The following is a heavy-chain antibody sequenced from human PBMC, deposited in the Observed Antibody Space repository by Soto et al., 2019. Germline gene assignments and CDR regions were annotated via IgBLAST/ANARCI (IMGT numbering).Heavy chain of an antibody. CDR2: IIPILGKP. CDR3: ATDVDLRYEF. J-gene: IGHJ4*02. D-gene: IGHD3-16*01. V-gene: IGHV1-69*02. Sequence: QVQLVQSGAEVKKPGSSVKVSCKTSAGTFSSYTVNWVRQAPGQGPEWMGRIIPILGKPNYAQKFQGRVTITADTSTSTAYVGVTSLRSEHTVVYYCATDVDLRYEFWGQGTRVTVS. CDR1: AGTFSSYT.